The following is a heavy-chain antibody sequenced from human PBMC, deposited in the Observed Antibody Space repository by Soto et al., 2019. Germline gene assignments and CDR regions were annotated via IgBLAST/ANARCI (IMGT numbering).Heavy chain of an antibody. CDR3: ARDGPIQQLGQSYQF. CDR1: GFPFTVFW. Sequence: QTGGSLRLSCAASGFPFTVFWMSWVRQVPGKGLEWVAMINQGGTERYYVDSVKGRFTISRDNAANLVYLQMDSLRGEDTAVYYCARDGPIQQLGQSYQFWGQGTLVTVSS. D-gene: IGHD4-4*01. V-gene: IGHV3-7*01. J-gene: IGHJ1*01. CDR2: INQGGTER.